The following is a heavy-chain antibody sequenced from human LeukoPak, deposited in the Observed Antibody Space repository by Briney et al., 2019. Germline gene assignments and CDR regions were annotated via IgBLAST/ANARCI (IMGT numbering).Heavy chain of an antibody. CDR1: GFTFTNYW. V-gene: IGHV3-7*01. CDR3: ASLTIVVVPAAKMGQNWFDP. CDR2: IKQDGSEK. D-gene: IGHD2-2*01. Sequence: GGSLRLSCAASGFTFTNYWMSWVRQAPGKGLEWVANIKQDGSEKFYVDSVKGRFTISRENAKNSLYLQMNSLRAEDTAVYYCASLTIVVVPAAKMGQNWFDPWGQGTLVTVSS. J-gene: IGHJ5*02.